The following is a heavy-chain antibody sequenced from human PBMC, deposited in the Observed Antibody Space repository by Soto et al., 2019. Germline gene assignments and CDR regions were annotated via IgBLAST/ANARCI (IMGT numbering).Heavy chain of an antibody. V-gene: IGHV3-11*05. D-gene: IGHD3-3*01. CDR2: SSNSGSFT. J-gene: IGHJ4*02. Sequence: GGSLRLSCAASGFTFSDHYMSWIRQAPGKGLEWIGYSSNSGSFTRYADSVKGRFSISRDNAKNSLYLQINSLRGDDTAVYFCARDFAYFDSWGQGTLVTVSS. CDR1: GFTFSDHY. CDR3: ARDFAYFDS.